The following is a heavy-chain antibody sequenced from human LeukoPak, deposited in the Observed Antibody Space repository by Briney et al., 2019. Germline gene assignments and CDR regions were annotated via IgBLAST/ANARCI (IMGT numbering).Heavy chain of an antibody. CDR1: GFTFSGSA. D-gene: IGHD3-10*01. V-gene: IGHV3-73*01. CDR3: TSFRFGGSGSYFPNY. CDR2: IRSKANSYAT. J-gene: IGHJ4*02. Sequence: GGSLRLSCAASGFTFSGSAMHWVRQASGKGLEWVGRIRSKANSYATAYAASVKGRFTISRDDSKNTAYLQMNSLKTEDTAVYYCTSFRFGGSGSYFPNYWGQGTLVTVSS.